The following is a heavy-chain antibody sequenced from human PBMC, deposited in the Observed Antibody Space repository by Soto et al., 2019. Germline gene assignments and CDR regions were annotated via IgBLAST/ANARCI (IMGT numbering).Heavy chain of an antibody. D-gene: IGHD2-2*01. CDR3: AKWGLVVPADQNFCDP. CDR2: ISGGGGST. V-gene: IGHV3-23*01. J-gene: IGHJ5*02. Sequence: EVPLLESGGGLVQPGGSLRLSCAVSGLTFSNYGISWDRQAPGKGLEWVSSISGGGGSTYYADSVRSRFTTSRDNSKNALHLQMTSVRVDYTALYSCAKWGLVVPADQNFCDPLAQGTLVTVSS. CDR1: GLTFSNYG.